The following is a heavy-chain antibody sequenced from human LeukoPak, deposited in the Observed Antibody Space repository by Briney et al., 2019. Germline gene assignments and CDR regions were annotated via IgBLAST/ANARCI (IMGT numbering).Heavy chain of an antibody. CDR2: IYYSGST. D-gene: IGHD3-22*01. Sequence: PSETLSPTCTVSGGSISSGDYYWSWIRQPPGKGLEWIGYIYYSGSTYYNPSLKSRVTISVDTSKNQFSLKLSSVTAADTAVYYCARDYYYYDSSGYYSTYYYGMDVWGQGTTVTVSS. CDR3: ARDYYYYDSSGYYSTYYYGMDV. CDR1: GGSISSGDYY. J-gene: IGHJ6*02. V-gene: IGHV4-30-4*01.